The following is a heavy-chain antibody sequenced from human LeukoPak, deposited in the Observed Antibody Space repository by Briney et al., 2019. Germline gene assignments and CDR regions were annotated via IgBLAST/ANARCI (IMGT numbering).Heavy chain of an antibody. J-gene: IGHJ2*01. CDR2: IYCSGST. CDR3: ARVYYSRSYDYWYFDL. Sequence: PSETLSLTCTVSGGSISSSSYYWGWIRQPPGKGLEWIGSIYCSGSTYYNPSLKSRVTISVDTSKNQFSLKLSSVTAADTAVYYCARVYYSRSYDYWYFDLWGRGTLVTVSS. V-gene: IGHV4-39*07. D-gene: IGHD6-13*01. CDR1: GGSISSSSYY.